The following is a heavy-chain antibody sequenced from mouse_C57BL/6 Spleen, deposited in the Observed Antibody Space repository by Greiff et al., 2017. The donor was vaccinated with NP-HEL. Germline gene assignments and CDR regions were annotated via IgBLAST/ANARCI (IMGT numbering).Heavy chain of an antibody. V-gene: IGHV1-81*01. CDR1: GYTFTSYG. CDR3: ARDGSSNPAWFAY. D-gene: IGHD1-1*01. J-gene: IGHJ3*01. Sequence: VQLQQSGAELARPGASVKLSCKASGYTFTSYGISWVKQRTGQGLEWIGEIYPRSGNTYYNEKFKGKATLTADKSSSTAYMELRSLTSEGAAVYCWARDGSSNPAWFAYWGQGTLVTVSA. CDR2: IYPRSGNT.